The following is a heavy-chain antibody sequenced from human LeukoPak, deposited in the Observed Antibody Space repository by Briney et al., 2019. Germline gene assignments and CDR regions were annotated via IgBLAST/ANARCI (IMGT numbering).Heavy chain of an antibody. D-gene: IGHD3-3*01. Sequence: GGSLRLSCAASGFTFSDYYMSWIRQAPGKGLEWVSYISSGGSTIYYADSVKGRFTISRDNAENSQYLQMNSLRAEDTAVYYCARAKNYDYSLWDVWGQGTTVTVSS. CDR2: ISSGGSTI. CDR3: ARAKNYDYSLWDV. J-gene: IGHJ6*01. V-gene: IGHV3-11*01. CDR1: GFTFSDYY.